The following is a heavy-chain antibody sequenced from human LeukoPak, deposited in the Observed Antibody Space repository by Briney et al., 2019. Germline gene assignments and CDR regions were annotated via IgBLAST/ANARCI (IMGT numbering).Heavy chain of an antibody. CDR3: ARTYYDSSGSSVAFDI. J-gene: IGHJ3*02. CDR2: ISYDGSNK. D-gene: IGHD3-22*01. CDR1: GFTFSSYA. Sequence: GGSLRLSCAASGFTFSSYAMHWVRQAPGKGLEWVAVISYDGSNKYYADSVKGRFTISRDTSKNALYLQMNSLRAEDTAVYYCARTYYDSSGSSVAFDIWGQGTMVIVSS. V-gene: IGHV3-30*04.